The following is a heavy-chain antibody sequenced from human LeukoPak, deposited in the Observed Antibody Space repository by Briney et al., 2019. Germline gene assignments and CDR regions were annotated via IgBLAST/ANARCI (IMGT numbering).Heavy chain of an antibody. J-gene: IGHJ5*02. D-gene: IGHD3-3*01. CDR1: GGSMSSYY. CDR2: IYYSGTT. V-gene: IGHV4-59*12. Sequence: SETLSLTCTVSGGSMSSYYWSWIRQPPGKGLEWIGYIYYSGTTNYNPSLKSRVTISVDTSKNQFSLKLSSVTAADTAVYYCARGYVDFFNWFDPWGQGTLVTVSS. CDR3: ARGYVDFFNWFDP.